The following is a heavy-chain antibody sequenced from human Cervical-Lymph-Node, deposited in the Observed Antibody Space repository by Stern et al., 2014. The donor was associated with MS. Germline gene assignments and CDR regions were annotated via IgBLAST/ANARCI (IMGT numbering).Heavy chain of an antibody. V-gene: IGHV3-30*18. CDR2: ISYDGGNK. Sequence: MQLVESGGGVVQPGRSLRLSCAASGFDFRSYGMHWVRQAPGKGLEWVAFISYDGGNKHYADSVKVRFSISRDNSKNTLYLQMNSLRAEDTAVYYCAKDIDSYGFLWGQGTLVFVSS. D-gene: IGHD5-18*01. CDR3: AKDIDSYGFL. J-gene: IGHJ4*02. CDR1: GFDFRSYG.